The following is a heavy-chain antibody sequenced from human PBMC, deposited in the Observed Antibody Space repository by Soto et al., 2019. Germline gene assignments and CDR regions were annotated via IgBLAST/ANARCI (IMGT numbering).Heavy chain of an antibody. CDR1: GGSFSGYY. CDR3: ARGPYCSGGSCYGSPYFDY. D-gene: IGHD2-15*01. V-gene: IGHV4-34*01. J-gene: IGHJ4*02. Sequence: SETLSLTCAVYGGSFSGYYWSWIRQPPGKGLEWIGEINHSGSTNYNPSLKSRVTISVDTSKNQFSLKLSSVTAADTAVYYCARGPYCSGGSCYGSPYFDYWGQGTLVTVSS. CDR2: INHSGST.